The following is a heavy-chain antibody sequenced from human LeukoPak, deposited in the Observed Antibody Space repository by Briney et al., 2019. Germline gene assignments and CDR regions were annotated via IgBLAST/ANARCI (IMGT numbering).Heavy chain of an antibody. Sequence: SETLSLTCTVSGGSISSISHYWGWIRQPPGKGLEWIGSIYYSGGTFYNPSLKSRVTISVDTSNKQFSLRLSSVTAADTAVYYCARVPPRGYSYGRYLDYWGQGTLVTVSS. D-gene: IGHD5-18*01. CDR1: GGSISSISHY. CDR3: ARVPPRGYSYGRYLDY. V-gene: IGHV4-39*01. J-gene: IGHJ4*02. CDR2: IYYSGGT.